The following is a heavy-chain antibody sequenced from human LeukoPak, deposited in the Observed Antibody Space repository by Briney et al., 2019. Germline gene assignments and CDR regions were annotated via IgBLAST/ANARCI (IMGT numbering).Heavy chain of an antibody. CDR1: GGSINSHY. CDR2: VNDDGGT. J-gene: IGHJ2*01. D-gene: IGHD1-26*01. Sequence: PSETLSLTCSVSGGSINSHYWSWIRQPPGKGLEYIGYVNDDGGTNYNPSLKSRVIISVDTSKNQFSLKLSSVTAADTAVYYCARVGISWYFDLWGRGTLVTVSS. V-gene: IGHV4-59*08. CDR3: ARVGISWYFDL.